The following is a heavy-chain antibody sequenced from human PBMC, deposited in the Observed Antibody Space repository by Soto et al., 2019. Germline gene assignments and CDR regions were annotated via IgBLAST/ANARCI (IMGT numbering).Heavy chain of an antibody. CDR1: AGSISSGDYY. CDR2: IYYSGST. D-gene: IGHD3-10*01. CDR3: ARGLVGYYGSGRYFDY. Sequence: SETLSLTCTLSAGSISSGDYYWSWIRQPPRKGLEWIGYIYYSGSTYYNPSLKSRVTISVDTSKNQFSLKLSSVTAADTAVYYCARGLVGYYGSGRYFDYWGQGTLVTVSS. V-gene: IGHV4-30-4*01. J-gene: IGHJ4*02.